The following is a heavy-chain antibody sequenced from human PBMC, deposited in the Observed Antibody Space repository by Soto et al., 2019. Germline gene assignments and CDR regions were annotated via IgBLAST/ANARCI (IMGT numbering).Heavy chain of an antibody. Sequence: GGSLRLSCAASGFTFSSYGMHWVRQATGKGLEWVAVIWYDGSNKYYADSVKGRFTISRDNSKNTLYLQMNSLRAEDTAVYYCASGYYYDSSGYSGEYYYYGMDVWGQGTTVTVSS. CDR3: ASGYYYDSSGYSGEYYYYGMDV. V-gene: IGHV3-33*01. CDR2: IWYDGSNK. J-gene: IGHJ6*02. CDR1: GFTFSSYG. D-gene: IGHD3-22*01.